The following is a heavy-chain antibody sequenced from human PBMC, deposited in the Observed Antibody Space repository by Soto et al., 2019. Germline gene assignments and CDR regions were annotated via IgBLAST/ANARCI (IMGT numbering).Heavy chain of an antibody. Sequence: QVQLVESGGGVVQPGRSLRLSCAASGFTFSNYAMYWVRQAPGKGLEWVAVISYDGNNKYYADSVKSRFTISRDNSKNTLNLQMNSLRAEDTAVYYCARAGCDGGTCYTLVGLRYGMDVWGQGTTVTVSS. CDR1: GFTFSNYA. D-gene: IGHD2-15*01. CDR2: ISYDGNNK. V-gene: IGHV3-30-3*01. J-gene: IGHJ6*02. CDR3: ARAGCDGGTCYTLVGLRYGMDV.